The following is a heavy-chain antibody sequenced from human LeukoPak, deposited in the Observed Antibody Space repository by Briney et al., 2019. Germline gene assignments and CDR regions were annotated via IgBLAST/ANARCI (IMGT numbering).Heavy chain of an antibody. D-gene: IGHD3/OR15-3a*01. V-gene: IGHV4-34*01. J-gene: IGHJ5*02. CDR1: GGSFSGYY. CDR3: ARASWTDWFDP. CDR2: INHSGST. Sequence: PSETLSLTCAVYGGSFSGYYWSWIRQPPGKGLEWIGEINHSGSTNYNPSLKSRVTISVDTPKNQFSLKLSSVTAADTAVYYCARASWTDWFDPWGQGTLVTVSS.